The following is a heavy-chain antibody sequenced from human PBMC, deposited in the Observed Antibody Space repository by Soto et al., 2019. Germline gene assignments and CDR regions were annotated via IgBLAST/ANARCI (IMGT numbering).Heavy chain of an antibody. D-gene: IGHD3-22*01. Sequence: QITLKESGPTLVKPTQTLTLTCTFSGFSLRTSGVGVGWIRQPPGKALEWLALIYWDNDKRYSPSLRSRLNITKDTSKNQVVLTVANVDPVDTATYYCAHTYETSWRNFGYWAQGILVTVSA. CDR1: GFSLRTSGVG. J-gene: IGHJ4*02. V-gene: IGHV2-5*02. CDR2: IYWDNDK. CDR3: AHTYETSWRNFGY.